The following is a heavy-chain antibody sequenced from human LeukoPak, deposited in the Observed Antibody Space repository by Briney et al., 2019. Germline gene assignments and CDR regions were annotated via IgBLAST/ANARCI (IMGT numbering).Heavy chain of an antibody. CDR2: ISSSSNII. V-gene: IGHV3-48*01. CDR1: GFTFSNYN. J-gene: IGHJ4*02. D-gene: IGHD3-10*01. Sequence: PGGSLRLSCAAPGFTFSNYNMSWVRQPPGKGLQWVSYISSSSNIIYYADSVKGRFTISRDNAKNSLFLQMNSLRAEGTAVYYCARDFAREFTIDYWGQGTLVTVSS. CDR3: ARDFAREFTIDY.